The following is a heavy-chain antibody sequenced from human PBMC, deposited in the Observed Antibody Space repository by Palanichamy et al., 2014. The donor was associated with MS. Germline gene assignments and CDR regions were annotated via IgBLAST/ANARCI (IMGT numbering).Heavy chain of an antibody. Sequence: QVQLEESGPGLVKASETLSLTCTVSGGSISSGSHYWNWIRQPAGKGLEWIGHIYPSGTTNYNPSLKSRVTISLDTSKSQFSLSLSSVTAADTAVYYCAREAVAGTIYFDYWGRGTLVTVSS. CDR3: AREAVAGTIYFDY. CDR2: IYPSGTT. J-gene: IGHJ4*02. CDR1: GGSISSGSHY. D-gene: IGHD6-19*01. V-gene: IGHV4-61*02.